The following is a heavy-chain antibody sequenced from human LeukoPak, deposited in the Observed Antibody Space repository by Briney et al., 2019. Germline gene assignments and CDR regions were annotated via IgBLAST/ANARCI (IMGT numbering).Heavy chain of an antibody. J-gene: IGHJ4*02. CDR2: LRSKANSYAT. V-gene: IGHV3-73*01. CDR3: TRSWAYYYGSGSDY. Sequence: PGGSLRLSCAASGFTFSGSAMHWVRQASGKGLEGVGRLRSKANSYATAYAASVEGRFTISRDDSKNTAYLQMNSLKTEDTAVYYCTRSWAYYYGSGSDYWGQGTLVTVSS. D-gene: IGHD3-10*01. CDR1: GFTFSGSA.